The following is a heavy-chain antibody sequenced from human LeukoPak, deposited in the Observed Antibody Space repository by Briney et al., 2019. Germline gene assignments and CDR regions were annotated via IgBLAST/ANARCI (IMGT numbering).Heavy chain of an antibody. V-gene: IGHV4-59*01. D-gene: IGHD5-24*01. CDR2: IYYSGST. J-gene: IGHJ4*02. Sequence: PSETLSLTCTVSGGSISSYYWSWIRQPPGKGLEWIGYIYYSGSTNYNPSLKSRVTISVDTCKNQFSLKLSSVTAADTAVYYCAREGRDGSDYWGQGTLVTVSS. CDR1: GGSISSYY. CDR3: AREGRDGSDY.